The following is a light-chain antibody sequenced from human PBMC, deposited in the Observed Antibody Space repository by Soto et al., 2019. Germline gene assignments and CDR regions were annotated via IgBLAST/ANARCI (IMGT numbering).Light chain of an antibody. J-gene: IGKJ1*01. CDR1: QTLSDY. CDR3: QQYKSYPWT. Sequence: QMTQSPSTLSASVGDRVTITCRASQTLSDYLAWYQQKPGKAPKFLIYMVSTLESGVPSRFSGAGSGTEFSLTISSLQPDDFATYYCQQYKSYPWTFGQGTKVDIK. V-gene: IGKV1-5*03. CDR2: MVS.